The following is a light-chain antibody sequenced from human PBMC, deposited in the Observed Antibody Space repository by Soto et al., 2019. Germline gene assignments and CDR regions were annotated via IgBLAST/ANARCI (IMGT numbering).Light chain of an antibody. V-gene: IGKV3-20*01. Sequence: EIVLTQSPGTLSLSPGERATLSCRASQSVSSSYLAWYQQKPGQAPRLLIYGASSRATGIPDRFSGSGSGXXXXXXXXXXXXEDXXXYYCQQYXSSPYTFGQGTKLEIK. CDR2: GAS. CDR1: QSVSSSY. CDR3: QQYXSSPYT. J-gene: IGKJ2*01.